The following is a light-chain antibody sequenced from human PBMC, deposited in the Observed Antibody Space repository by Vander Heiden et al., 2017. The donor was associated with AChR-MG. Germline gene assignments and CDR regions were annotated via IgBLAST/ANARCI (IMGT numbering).Light chain of an antibody. J-gene: IGLJ2*01. CDR3: QSYDSSLSGVV. CDR1: SSNIGAGYD. Sequence: QSVLTQPPSVSGAPGQRVTISCPGSSSNIGAGYDVHWYQQLPGTAPKLLLYGNSNRPSGVPDRFSGSKSGTSASLAITGLQAEDEADYYCQSYDSSLSGVVFGGGTKLTVL. CDR2: GNS. V-gene: IGLV1-40*01.